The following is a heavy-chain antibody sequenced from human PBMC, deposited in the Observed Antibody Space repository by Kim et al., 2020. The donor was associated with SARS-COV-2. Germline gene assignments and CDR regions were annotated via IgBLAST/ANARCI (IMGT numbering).Heavy chain of an antibody. Sequence: SETLSLTCAVYGGSFSGYYWSWIRQPPGKGLEWIGEINHSGSTNYNPSLKSRVTISVDTSKNQFSLKLSSVTAADTAVYYCARARGESSGWIFDYWGQGTLVTVSS. CDR1: GGSFSGYY. J-gene: IGHJ4*02. D-gene: IGHD6-19*01. CDR3: ARARGESSGWIFDY. CDR2: INHSGST. V-gene: IGHV4-34*01.